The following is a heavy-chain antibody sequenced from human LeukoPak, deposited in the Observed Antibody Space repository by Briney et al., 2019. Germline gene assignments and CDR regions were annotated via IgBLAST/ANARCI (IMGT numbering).Heavy chain of an antibody. CDR3: ARDRWFGENFDY. Sequence: PGGSLRLSCAASGFTFSSYSMNWVRQAPGKGLEWVSSISSSSSYIYYADSVKGRFTISRDNAKNSLYLQMNSLRAEDTAVYYCARDRWFGENFDYWGQGTLVTVSS. J-gene: IGHJ4*02. CDR2: ISSSSSYI. V-gene: IGHV3-21*01. D-gene: IGHD3-10*01. CDR1: GFTFSSYS.